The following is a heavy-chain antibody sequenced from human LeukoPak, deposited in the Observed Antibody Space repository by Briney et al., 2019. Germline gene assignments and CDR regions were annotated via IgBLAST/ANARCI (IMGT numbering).Heavy chain of an antibody. CDR3: ARLQEGSSSDYYYYGMDV. V-gene: IGHV4-61*01. J-gene: IGHJ6*02. CDR1: GGSISSSSYY. D-gene: IGHD6-6*01. Sequence: NTSETLSLTCTVSGGSISSSSYYWSWIRQPPGKGLEWIGYIYYSGSTNYNPSLKSRVTISVDTSKNQFSLKLSSVTAADTAVYYCARLQEGSSSDYYYYGMDVWGQGTTVTVSS. CDR2: IYYSGST.